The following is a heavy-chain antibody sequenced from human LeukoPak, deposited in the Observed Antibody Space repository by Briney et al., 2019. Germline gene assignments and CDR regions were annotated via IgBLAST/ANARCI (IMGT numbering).Heavy chain of an antibody. D-gene: IGHD3-22*01. CDR1: GFTFSSYA. CDR3: ANDGAYYDINTYAFDI. CDR2: ISGSGGST. J-gene: IGHJ3*02. Sequence: GSLRLSCAASGFTFSSYAMSWVRQAPGKGLEWVSGISGSGGSTYYADSVKGRFTISRDNSKNTLYLQMNSLRAEDTAVYYCANDGAYYDINTYAFDIWGQGTMVTVSS. V-gene: IGHV3-23*01.